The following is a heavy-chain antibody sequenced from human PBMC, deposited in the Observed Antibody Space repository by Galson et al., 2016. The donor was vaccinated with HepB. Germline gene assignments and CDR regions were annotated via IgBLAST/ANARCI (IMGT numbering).Heavy chain of an antibody. D-gene: IGHD6-6*01. J-gene: IGHJ4*02. CDR3: GRGQNSNSADDH. V-gene: IGHV4-59*01. Sequence: SETLSLTCAVSVGSISTSFWSWIRQPPGKELEWIGYIHYSETPYYNPPLMSRVTISIDTSKTQFSLQLTSVTAADTAVYYCGRGQNSNSADDHWGQGTLVTVSS. CDR1: VGSISTSF. CDR2: IHYSETP.